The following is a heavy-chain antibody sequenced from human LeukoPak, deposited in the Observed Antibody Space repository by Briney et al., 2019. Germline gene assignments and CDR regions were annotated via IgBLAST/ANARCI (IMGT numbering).Heavy chain of an antibody. CDR1: GDSFSNYF. J-gene: IGHJ4*02. CDR3: ARYGDYKGAY. D-gene: IGHD4-17*01. Sequence: SETPSLTCTVSGDSFSNYFWTWIRPPPGMGLEWIAYVHDSGHTDYNPSLKSRVTISLDRSKNQFSLKLSSVTAADTAVYYCARYGDYKGAYWGQGALVTVSS. V-gene: IGHV4-59*01. CDR2: VHDSGHT.